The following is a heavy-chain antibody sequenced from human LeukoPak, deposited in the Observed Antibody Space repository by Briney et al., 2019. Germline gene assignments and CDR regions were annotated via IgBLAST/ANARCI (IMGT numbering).Heavy chain of an antibody. CDR1: GDSVSSNSAT. D-gene: IGHD2-8*02. CDR2: TYFRSKWYN. V-gene: IGHV6-1*01. Sequence: SQTLSLTCAISGDSVSSNSATWTWIRQSPSRGLEWLGGTYFRSKWYNDSAESVKSRISINPDTSENQFSLQLSSVTPEDTAVYYCARGLLVGHPYYCAMDVWGQGTTVSVSS. J-gene: IGHJ6*02. CDR3: ARGLLVGHPYYCAMDV.